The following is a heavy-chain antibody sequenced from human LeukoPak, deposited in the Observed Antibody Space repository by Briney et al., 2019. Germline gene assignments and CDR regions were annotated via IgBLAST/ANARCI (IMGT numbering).Heavy chain of an antibody. CDR1: GGSFSGYY. Sequence: SETLSLTCAAYGGSFSGYYWSWIRQPPGKGLEWIGEINHSGSTNYNPSLKSRVTISVDTSKNQFSLKLSSVTAADTAVYYCARSRPYYYYYYMDVWGKGTTVTVSS. J-gene: IGHJ6*03. CDR2: INHSGST. V-gene: IGHV4-34*01. CDR3: ARSRPYYYYYYMDV.